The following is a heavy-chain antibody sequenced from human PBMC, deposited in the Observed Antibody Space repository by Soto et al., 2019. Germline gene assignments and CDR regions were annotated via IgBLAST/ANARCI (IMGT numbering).Heavy chain of an antibody. Sequence: QVQLVQSGAEVKKPGASVKVSCKASGYTFTSYAMHWVRQAPGQRLEWMGWINAGNGNTKYSQKFQGRVTITRDTSASTAYMELSCLRSEDTAVYYCARTLVGATPADYWGQGTLVTVSS. CDR3: ARTLVGATPADY. J-gene: IGHJ4*02. CDR2: INAGNGNT. D-gene: IGHD1-26*01. CDR1: GYTFTSYA. V-gene: IGHV1-3*01.